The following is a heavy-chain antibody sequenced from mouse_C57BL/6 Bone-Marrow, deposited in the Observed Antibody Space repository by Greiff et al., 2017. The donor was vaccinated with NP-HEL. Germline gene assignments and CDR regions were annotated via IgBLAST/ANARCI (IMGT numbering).Heavy chain of an antibody. CDR1: GESGRGEG. D-gene: IGHD2-4*01. J-gene: IGHJ4*01. V-gene: IGHV1-72*01. CDR2: IDPNSGGT. Sequence: QVQLQQPGAELVKPGDGVKSGGKGGGESGRGEGGQGGEGGGGRCLEWIGRIDPNSGGTKYNEKFKSKATLTVDKPSSTAYMQLSSLTSEDSAVYYCARVITMDYWGQGTSVTVSS. CDR3: ARVITMDY.